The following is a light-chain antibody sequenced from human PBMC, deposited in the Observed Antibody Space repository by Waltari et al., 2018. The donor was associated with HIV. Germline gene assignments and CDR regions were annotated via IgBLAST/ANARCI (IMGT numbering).Light chain of an antibody. Sequence: QSAPTQPASVSGSPGQSITISCTGTTSDVGGSNHVSWYQQHPGKAPKLMIYEVSNRPSGVSNRLSGSKSGNTASLTISGLQAEDEADYYCSSYTSSSTVVFGGGTKLTVL. V-gene: IGLV2-14*01. J-gene: IGLJ3*02. CDR2: EVS. CDR3: SSYTSSSTVV. CDR1: TSDVGGSNH.